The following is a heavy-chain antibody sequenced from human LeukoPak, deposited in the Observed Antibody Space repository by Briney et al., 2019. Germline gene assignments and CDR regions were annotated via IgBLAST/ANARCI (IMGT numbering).Heavy chain of an antibody. CDR1: GGTFSSYA. CDR3: ARDDYNSASAFDI. J-gene: IGHJ3*02. D-gene: IGHD4-11*01. CDR2: IIPIFGTA. V-gene: IGHV1-69*05. Sequence: ASVKVSCKASGGTFSSYAISWVRQAPGQGLEWMGGIIPIFGTANYAQKFQGRVTITTDESTSTAYMELSSLRSEDTAMYYCARDDYNSASAFDIWGQGTMVTVSS.